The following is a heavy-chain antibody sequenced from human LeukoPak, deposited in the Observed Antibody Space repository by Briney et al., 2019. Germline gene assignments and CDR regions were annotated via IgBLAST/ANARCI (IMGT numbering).Heavy chain of an antibody. CDR2: ISACNGNT. J-gene: IGHJ4*02. CDR3: ARGVGNWNYAPTYFDY. CDR1: GCTFTGYY. Sequence: ASVKVSCKASGCTFTGYYMHWVRQAPGQGLEWMGWISACNGNTNYAQKLQGRVTMTTDTSTSTAYMELRSLRSDDTAVYYCARGVGNWNYAPTYFDYWGQGTLVTVSS. D-gene: IGHD1-7*01. V-gene: IGHV1-18*04.